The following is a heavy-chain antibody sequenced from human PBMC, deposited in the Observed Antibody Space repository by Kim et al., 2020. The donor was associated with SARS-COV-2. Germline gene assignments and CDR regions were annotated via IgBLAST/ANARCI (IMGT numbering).Heavy chain of an antibody. CDR2: INAGNGNT. D-gene: IGHD2-2*01. V-gene: IGHV1-3*01. Sequence: ASVKVSCKASGYTFTSYAMHWVRQAPGQRLEWMGCINAGNGNTKYSQKFQGRVTITRDTSASTAYMELSSLRSEDTAVYYCATIASSTSWIAFDYWGQGTLVTVSS. CDR3: ATIASSTSWIAFDY. CDR1: GYTFTSYA. J-gene: IGHJ4*02.